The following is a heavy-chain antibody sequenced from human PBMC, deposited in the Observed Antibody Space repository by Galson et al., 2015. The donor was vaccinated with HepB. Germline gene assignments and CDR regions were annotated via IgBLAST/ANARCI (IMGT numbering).Heavy chain of an antibody. D-gene: IGHD3-10*01. J-gene: IGHJ6*03. Sequence: SVKVSCKASGYTFTSYYMHWVRQAPGQGLEWMGIINPSGGSTSYAQKFQGRVTMTRDTSTSTVYMEVSSLRSEDTAVYYCARDAAYNYIVRKASYYYYYMDVWGKGTTVTVSS. CDR1: GYTFTSYY. CDR3: ARDAAYNYIVRKASYYYYYMDV. V-gene: IGHV1-46*01. CDR2: INPSGGST.